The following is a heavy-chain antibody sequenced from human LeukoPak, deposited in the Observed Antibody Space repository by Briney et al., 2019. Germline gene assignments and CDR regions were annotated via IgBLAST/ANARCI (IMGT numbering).Heavy chain of an antibody. D-gene: IGHD3-10*01. J-gene: IGHJ6*01. Sequence: PSQTLSLTCTVPGVSISSGGYYWIWIRQHPGKGLEWIGYIYYSGSTYYNPSLKSRVTISVDTSKNQFSLKLSSVTAADTAVYYCARDSPPPERYGSGSYLTSEYYYGTDLWGQGTTVTVSS. CDR2: IYYSGST. CDR1: GVSISSGGYY. CDR3: ARDSPPPERYGSGSYLTSEYYYGTDL. V-gene: IGHV4-31*03.